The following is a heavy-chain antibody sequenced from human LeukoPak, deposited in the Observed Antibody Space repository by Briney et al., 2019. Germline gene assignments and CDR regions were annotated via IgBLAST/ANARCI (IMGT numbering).Heavy chain of an antibody. V-gene: IGHV4-34*01. Sequence: PSETLSLTCAVYGGSFSGYYWSWIRQPPGKGLEWIGEINHSGSTNYNPSLKSRVTISVDTSKNQFSLKLSSVTAADTAVYYCARGRLAVGLNWFDPWGQGTPVTVSS. J-gene: IGHJ5*02. CDR3: ARGRLAVGLNWFDP. D-gene: IGHD6-19*01. CDR2: INHSGST. CDR1: GGSFSGYY.